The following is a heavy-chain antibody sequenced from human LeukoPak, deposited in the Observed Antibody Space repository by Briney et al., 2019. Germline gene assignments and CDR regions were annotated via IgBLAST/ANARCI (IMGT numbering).Heavy chain of an antibody. Sequence: SETLSLTCIVSGASIRNYNNYWGWIRQPPGKGLEWIGSVFYTGSTYYNPSLQSRITVSVDTSKNQFSLKLTSVTAADTAVYYCATYSGSYYTFDYWGQGTLVTVSS. CDR2: VFYTGST. CDR1: GASIRNYNNY. J-gene: IGHJ4*02. V-gene: IGHV4-39*01. CDR3: ATYSGSYYTFDY. D-gene: IGHD1-26*01.